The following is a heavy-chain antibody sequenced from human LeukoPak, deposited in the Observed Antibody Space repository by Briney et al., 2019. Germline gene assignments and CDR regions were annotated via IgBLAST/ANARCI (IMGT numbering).Heavy chain of an antibody. CDR1: GFTFSSYG. Sequence: GGSLRLSCAASGFTFSSYGMHWVRQAPGKGLEWVAVISYDGSNKYYADSVKGRFTISRDNFKNTLYLQMNSLRAEDTAVYYCAKDYPPYSSSWYGYFDYWGQGTLVTVSS. D-gene: IGHD6-13*01. J-gene: IGHJ4*02. V-gene: IGHV3-30*18. CDR2: ISYDGSNK. CDR3: AKDYPPYSSSWYGYFDY.